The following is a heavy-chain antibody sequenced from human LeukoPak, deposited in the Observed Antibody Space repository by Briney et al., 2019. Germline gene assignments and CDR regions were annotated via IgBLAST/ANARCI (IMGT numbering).Heavy chain of an antibody. V-gene: IGHV4-34*01. CDR2: INHSGST. J-gene: IGHJ4*02. CDR3: ASLDYGGNSFDY. D-gene: IGHD4-23*01. Sequence: SETLSLTCAVYGGSFSGYYWSWIRQPPGKGLEWIGEINHSGSTNYNPSLKSRVTISVDTSKNQFSLKLSSVTAADTAVYYCASLDYGGNSFDYWGQGTLVTVSS. CDR1: GGSFSGYY.